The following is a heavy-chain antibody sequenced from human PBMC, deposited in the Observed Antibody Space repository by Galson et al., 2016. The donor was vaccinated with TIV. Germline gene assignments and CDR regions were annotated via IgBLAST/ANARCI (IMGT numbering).Heavy chain of an antibody. CDR2: ISSSGSYI. V-gene: IGHV3-21*01. CDR1: GFTFSDYT. J-gene: IGHJ3*02. D-gene: IGHD3-16*01. CDR3: ARDGARVGAHDAFDS. Sequence: SLRLSCAASGFTFSDYTMNWVRQAPGKGLEWVSSISSSGSYIHYADSVNGRFTVSRDKAKNSLYLQMNSLRAEDTSVYYCARDGARVGAHDAFDSWGQGTMVTGSS.